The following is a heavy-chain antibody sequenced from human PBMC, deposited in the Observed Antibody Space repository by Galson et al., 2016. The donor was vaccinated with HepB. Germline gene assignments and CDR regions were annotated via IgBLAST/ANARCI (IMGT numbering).Heavy chain of an antibody. J-gene: IGHJ5*02. CDR1: GFTFSSYS. Sequence: SLRLSCAAPGFTFSSYSMNWFRQAPGKGLEWVSYISSSSSTIYYADSVKGRFTISRDNAKNSLYLLMTRLIAEDTAVYYCARAGGIFGEVTNWFDPGGQGTLVTVSS. V-gene: IGHV3-48*01. CDR2: ISSSSSTI. D-gene: IGHD3-3*01. CDR3: ARAGGIFGEVTNWFDP.